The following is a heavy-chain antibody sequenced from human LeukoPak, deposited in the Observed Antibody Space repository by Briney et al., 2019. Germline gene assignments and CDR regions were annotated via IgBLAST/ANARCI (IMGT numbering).Heavy chain of an antibody. CDR1: GGSVSSGGFS. Sequence: SETLSLTCAVSGGSVSSGGFSWRWIRQPPGKGLECIGSISHTGSTYYNPSLKSRVTISVDSSKNQFSLKLSSVTAADTAVYYCASRSSIWSGYQDTLYYFDSWGQGTLVTVSS. CDR3: ASRSSIWSGYQDTLYYFDS. CDR2: ISHTGST. V-gene: IGHV4-30-2*02. D-gene: IGHD3-3*01. J-gene: IGHJ4*02.